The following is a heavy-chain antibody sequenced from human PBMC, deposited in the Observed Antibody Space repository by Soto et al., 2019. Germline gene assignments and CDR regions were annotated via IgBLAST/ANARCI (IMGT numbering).Heavy chain of an antibody. D-gene: IGHD2-2*01. CDR2: IFSNDEK. CDR3: ARISESPRYCSGTSCRNYYYGMDV. Sequence: SGPTLVNPTETLTLTCTVSGFSLSNARMGVSWIRQPPGKALEWLAHIFSNDEKSHSTSLKSRLTISKDTSKSQVVLTMTNMGPVDTATYYCARISESPRYCSGTSCRNYYYGMDVWGQGTTVTVSS. J-gene: IGHJ6*02. V-gene: IGHV2-26*01. CDR1: GFSLSNARMG.